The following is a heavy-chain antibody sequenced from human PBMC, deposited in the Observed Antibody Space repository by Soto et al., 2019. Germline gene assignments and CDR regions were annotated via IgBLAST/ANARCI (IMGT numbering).Heavy chain of an antibody. CDR1: GGSFSGYY. Sequence: PSETLSLTCAVYGGSFSGYYWSWIRQPPGKGLEWIGEINHSGSTNYNPSLKSRVTISVDTSKNQFSLKLSSVTAADTAVYYCARYRSSPDDYGNDYWGQGTLVTVSS. J-gene: IGHJ4*02. D-gene: IGHD4-17*01. CDR3: ARYRSSPDDYGNDY. CDR2: INHSGST. V-gene: IGHV4-34*01.